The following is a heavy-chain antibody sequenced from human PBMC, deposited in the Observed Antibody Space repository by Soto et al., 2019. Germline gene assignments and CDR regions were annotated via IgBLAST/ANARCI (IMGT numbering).Heavy chain of an antibody. V-gene: IGHV1-18*01. CDR3: ARAGSGGWYGGDY. Sequence: QVQLVQSAAEVKKPGASVKVSCKASGYTFTNYGVTWVRQAPGQGLEWMGWISGYNGNTNYAQKLQGRVTMTTDTSTSTAHMALRSLTSADTAVYYCARAGSGGWYGGDYCGQGTLVTVSS. D-gene: IGHD6-19*01. J-gene: IGHJ4*02. CDR1: GYTFTNYG. CDR2: ISGYNGNT.